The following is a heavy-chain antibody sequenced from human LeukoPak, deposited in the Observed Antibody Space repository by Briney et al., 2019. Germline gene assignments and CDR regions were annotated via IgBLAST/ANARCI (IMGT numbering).Heavy chain of an antibody. V-gene: IGHV4-61*02. D-gene: IGHD3-10*01. CDR1: GVSISDTGSY. CDR3: ARHVGFITMVRGVINSNWFDP. J-gene: IGHJ5*02. Sequence: SETLSLTCTVSGVSISDTGSYWTWIRQPAGKGLEWIGRIFLSGSTKYNSSLKSRVTISIDTSKNQFSLSLSSVSAADTGVYYCARHVGFITMVRGVINSNWFDPRGQGTLVTVSS. CDR2: IFLSGST.